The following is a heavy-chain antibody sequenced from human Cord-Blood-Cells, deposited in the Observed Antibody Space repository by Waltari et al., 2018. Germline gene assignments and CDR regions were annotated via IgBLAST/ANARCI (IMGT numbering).Heavy chain of an antibody. CDR3: ARDSGLGWVDAFDI. CDR1: GYTFPAYY. Sequence: QVQLVQSGAAVKKPGASVKVSCKASGYTFPAYYMHWVRPPPGQGLEWKGWINPNSGGTNYAQKFQGRVTMTRDTSISTAYMELSRLRSDDTAVYYCARDSGLGWVDAFDIWGQGTMVTVSS. CDR2: INPNSGGT. V-gene: IGHV1-2*02. J-gene: IGHJ3*02. D-gene: IGHD3-10*01.